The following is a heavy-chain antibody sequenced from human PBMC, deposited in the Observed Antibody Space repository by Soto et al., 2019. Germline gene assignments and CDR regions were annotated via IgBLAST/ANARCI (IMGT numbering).Heavy chain of an antibody. CDR3: ARPHSGGDYEAIQFAFDI. Sequence: QLQLQESGPGLVKPSETLSLTCIVSGGSISSSSYYWGWIRQPPGKGLEWSGRIYYSGSTNYNPSLKSRITRSVDRTKNHFSLKLSSVNAADTAIYYFARPHSGGDYEAIQFAFDIWGQGTMVTGSS. V-gene: IGHV4-39*01. CDR2: IYYSGST. CDR1: GGSISSSSYY. D-gene: IGHD3-16*01. J-gene: IGHJ3*02.